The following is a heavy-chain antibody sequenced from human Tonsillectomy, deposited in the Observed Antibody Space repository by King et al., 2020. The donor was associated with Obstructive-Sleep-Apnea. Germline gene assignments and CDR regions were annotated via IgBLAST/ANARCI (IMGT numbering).Heavy chain of an antibody. D-gene: IGHD6-13*01. CDR1: GGSFSDYY. CDR2: INHSVST. V-gene: IGHV4-34*01. Sequence: VQLQQWGAGLLKPSETLSLTCAVFGGSFSDYYCSWIRQPPGKGLEWIGEINHSVSTNYNPSLKSRVTISVDMSKNQFSLKLNSVTAADTAVYYCARGSGAAAVNWFDPWGQGTLVTVSS. J-gene: IGHJ5*02. CDR3: ARGSGAAAVNWFDP.